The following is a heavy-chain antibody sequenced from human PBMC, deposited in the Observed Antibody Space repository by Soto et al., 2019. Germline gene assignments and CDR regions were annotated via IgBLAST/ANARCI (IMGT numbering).Heavy chain of an antibody. Sequence: QVQLVESGGGVVQPERSLRLSCAASGFTFSSYAMHWVRQAPGKGLDWVAVISYDGSNKYYADSVKGRFTISRDNSKNTLYLQMNSLRADDTAIYYCARADRDGYNYGDYWGQGSLVTVSS. J-gene: IGHJ4*02. CDR2: ISYDGSNK. CDR3: ARADRDGYNYGDY. CDR1: GFTFSSYA. D-gene: IGHD5-12*01. V-gene: IGHV3-30-3*01.